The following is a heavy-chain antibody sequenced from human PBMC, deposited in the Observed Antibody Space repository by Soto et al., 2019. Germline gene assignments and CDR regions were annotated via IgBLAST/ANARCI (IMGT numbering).Heavy chain of an antibody. V-gene: IGHV4-31*03. J-gene: IGHJ4*02. D-gene: IGHD3-3*01. CDR2: IYYSGST. CDR3: ARTPWDYDFWSGYRLHYYFDY. Sequence: TSETLSLTCTVSGGSISSGGYYWSWIRQHPGKGLEWIGYIYYSGSTYYNPSLKSRVTISVDTSKNQFSLKLSSVTAADTAVYYCARTPWDYDFWSGYRLHYYFDYWGQGTLVTVSS. CDR1: GGSISSGGYY.